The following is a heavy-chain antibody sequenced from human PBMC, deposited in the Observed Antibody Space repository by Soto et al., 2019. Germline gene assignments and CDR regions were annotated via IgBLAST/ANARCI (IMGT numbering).Heavy chain of an antibody. V-gene: IGHV3-23*01. Sequence: EVQVLESGGGLVQPGGSLRLSCAASGFIFSNYAMTCVRQAPGKGLEWVSTFSGSGGSTYYADSVRDRFTISRDYSKNTLYLQMHSLRAEDTAVYYCAKEGDYGDFNWFDPWGQGTLVTVSS. D-gene: IGHD4-17*01. CDR1: GFIFSNYA. CDR2: FSGSGGST. J-gene: IGHJ5*02. CDR3: AKEGDYGDFNWFDP.